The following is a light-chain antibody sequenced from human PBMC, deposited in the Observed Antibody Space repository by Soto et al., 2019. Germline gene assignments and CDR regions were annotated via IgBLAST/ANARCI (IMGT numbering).Light chain of an antibody. CDR1: SSNIGAGYD. CDR2: GNS. V-gene: IGLV1-40*01. CDR3: QSYDSSWV. Sequence: QSVLTQPPSVSGAPGQRVTISCTGSSSNIGAGYDVHWYQQLPGTAPKLLIYGNSNRPSGVPDRFSGSKSGTSASLAITGLQAEDDADYYCQSYDSSWVFGGGTKVTVL. J-gene: IGLJ3*02.